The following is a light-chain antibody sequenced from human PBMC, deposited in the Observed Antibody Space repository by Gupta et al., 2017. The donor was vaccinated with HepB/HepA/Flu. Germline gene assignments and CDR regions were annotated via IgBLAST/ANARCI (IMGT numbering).Light chain of an antibody. Sequence: EIVLTQSPATLSLSPGERATLSCRASQSLRNYLAWYQQKPGQAPRLLIYDASSRATGIPARFSGSGSGTDFTLTISSLEPEDFAVYYCQQRSDWPRTLGQGTKVKIK. CDR1: QSLRNY. CDR2: DAS. V-gene: IGKV3-11*01. CDR3: QQRSDWPRT. J-gene: IGKJ1*01.